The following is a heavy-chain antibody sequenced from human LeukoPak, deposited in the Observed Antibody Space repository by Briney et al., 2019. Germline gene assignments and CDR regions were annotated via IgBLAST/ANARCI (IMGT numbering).Heavy chain of an antibody. Sequence: GGSLRLPCAATGFSFNDYGMSWVRQAPGKGLEWVSGINSNGATSYADSVKGRFTISRDNAKNSLYVQMNSLRAEDTALYHCARGNSNFDSWGQGTLVTVSS. V-gene: IGHV3-20*01. CDR3: ARGNSNFDS. CDR1: GFSFNDYG. J-gene: IGHJ4*02. D-gene: IGHD4-23*01. CDR2: INSNGAT.